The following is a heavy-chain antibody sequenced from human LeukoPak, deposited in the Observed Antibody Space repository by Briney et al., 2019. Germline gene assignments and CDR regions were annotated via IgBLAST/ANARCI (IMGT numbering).Heavy chain of an antibody. Sequence: SVKVSCKASGGTFSSYAISWVRQAPGQGLEWMGGIIPISGTANYAQKFQGRVTITADESTSTAYMELSSLRSEDTAVYYCARASSGYYAFDIWGQGTMVTVSS. D-gene: IGHD3-22*01. CDR1: GGTFSSYA. CDR3: ARASSGYYAFDI. V-gene: IGHV1-69*13. CDR2: IIPISGTA. J-gene: IGHJ3*02.